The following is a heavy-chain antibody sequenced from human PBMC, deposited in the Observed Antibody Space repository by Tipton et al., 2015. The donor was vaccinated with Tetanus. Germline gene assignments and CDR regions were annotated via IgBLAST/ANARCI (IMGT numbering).Heavy chain of an antibody. V-gene: IGHV4-61*01. D-gene: IGHD4-17*01. CDR3: ARDERYGDYAY. Sequence: GLVKPSETLSLTCTVSGASIGSISYYWSWIRQPPGKGLEWIGYTYYSGSTGYNPSLKSRVTISIDSSKNQFSLKLTSVTAADTAVYYCARDERYGDYAYWGQGALVTASS. J-gene: IGHJ4*02. CDR1: GASIGSISYY. CDR2: TYYSGST.